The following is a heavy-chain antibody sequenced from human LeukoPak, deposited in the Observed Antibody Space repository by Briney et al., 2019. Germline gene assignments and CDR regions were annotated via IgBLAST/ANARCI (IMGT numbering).Heavy chain of an antibody. Sequence: PGGSLRLSCAASGFTFDDYAMHWVRPAPGKGLEWVSGISWNSGSIGYADSVKGRFTISRDNAKNSLYLQMNSLRAEDTALYYCAKGRLGELSLSDFDYWGQGTLVTVSS. CDR3: AKGRLGELSLSDFDY. J-gene: IGHJ4*02. V-gene: IGHV3-9*01. CDR2: ISWNSGSI. CDR1: GFTFDDYA. D-gene: IGHD3-16*02.